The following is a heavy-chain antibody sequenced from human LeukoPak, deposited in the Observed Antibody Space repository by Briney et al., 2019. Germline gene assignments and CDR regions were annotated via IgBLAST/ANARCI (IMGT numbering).Heavy chain of an antibody. Sequence: TSETLSLTCTVSGGSISSSSYYWGWIRQPPGKGLEWIGTMYYSGSTYYNPSLKSRVTISIDTSKNQFSLELSSVTATDTAIYYCARGGGEFNNWGQGTLVTVSS. CDR1: GGSISSSSYY. D-gene: IGHD2-15*01. CDR2: MYYSGST. V-gene: IGHV4-39*01. CDR3: ARGGGEFNN. J-gene: IGHJ4*02.